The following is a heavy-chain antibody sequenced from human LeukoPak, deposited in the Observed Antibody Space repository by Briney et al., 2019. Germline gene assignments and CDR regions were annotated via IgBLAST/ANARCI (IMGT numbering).Heavy chain of an antibody. CDR3: ARRGRGYSYGLNWFDP. CDR2: IYTSGST. J-gene: IGHJ5*02. D-gene: IGHD5-18*01. V-gene: IGHV4-61*02. Sequence: SETLSLTCTVSGGSISSGSYYWSWIRQPAGKGLEWIGRIYTSGSTNYNPSLKSRVTISVDTSKNQFSLKLSSVTAADTAVYYCARRGRGYSYGLNWFDPWGQGTLVTVSS. CDR1: GGSISSGSYY.